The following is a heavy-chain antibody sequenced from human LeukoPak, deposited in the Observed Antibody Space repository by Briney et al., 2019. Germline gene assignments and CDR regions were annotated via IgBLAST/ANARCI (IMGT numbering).Heavy chain of an antibody. CDR1: GDSVSSNSAA. J-gene: IGHJ6*03. Sequence: SQTLSLTCAISGDSVSSNSAAWNWIRQSPSRGLEWLGRTYYRSKWYNDYAVSVKSRITINPDTSKNQFSLQLNSVTPEDTAVYYCARGRRQLWLDYYYYYYMDVWGKGTTVTVSS. CDR2: TYYRSKWYN. V-gene: IGHV6-1*01. CDR3: ARGRRQLWLDYYYYYYMDV. D-gene: IGHD5-18*01.